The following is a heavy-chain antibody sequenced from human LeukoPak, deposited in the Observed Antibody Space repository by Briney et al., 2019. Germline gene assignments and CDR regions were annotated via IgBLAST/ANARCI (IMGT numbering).Heavy chain of an antibody. CDR3: ARRRDLYSGSYYPFDY. Sequence: GESLKISCKGSGYSFTSYWIGWVRQMPGKGLKWMGIIYPGDSDARYSPSFQGQVTVSADKSISTAYLQWSSLKASDTAMYYCARRRDLYSGSYYPFDYWGQGTLVTVSS. CDR2: IYPGDSDA. J-gene: IGHJ4*02. V-gene: IGHV5-51*01. CDR1: GYSFTSYW. D-gene: IGHD1-26*01.